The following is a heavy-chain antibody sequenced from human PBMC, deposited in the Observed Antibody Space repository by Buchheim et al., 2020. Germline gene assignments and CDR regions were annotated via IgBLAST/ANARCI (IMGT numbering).Heavy chain of an antibody. CDR3: ARQDVDTAMVILGYYFDY. V-gene: IGHV3-33*01. J-gene: IGHJ4*02. Sequence: QVQLVESGGGVVQPGRSLRLSCAASGFTFSSYGMHWVRQAPGKGLEWVAVIWYDGSNKYYADSVKGRFTISRDNSKNTLYLQMNSLRAEDTAVYYCARQDVDTAMVILGYYFDYWGQGTL. CDR2: IWYDGSNK. CDR1: GFTFSSYG. D-gene: IGHD5-18*01.